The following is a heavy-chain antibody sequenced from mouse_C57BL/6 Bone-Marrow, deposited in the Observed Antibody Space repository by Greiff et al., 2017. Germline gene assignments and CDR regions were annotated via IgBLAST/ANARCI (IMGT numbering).Heavy chain of an antibody. CDR2: ISSGSSTI. J-gene: IGHJ3*01. CDR3: ARGRYGYYVSFAY. CDR1: GFTFSDYG. D-gene: IGHD2-3*01. Sequence: DVMLVESGGGLVKPGGSLKLSCAASGFTFSDYGMHWVRQAPEKGLEWVAYISSGSSTIYYADTVKGRFTISRDTAKNTLFLQMTSLRSEDTAMYYCARGRYGYYVSFAYWGQGTLVTVSA. V-gene: IGHV5-17*01.